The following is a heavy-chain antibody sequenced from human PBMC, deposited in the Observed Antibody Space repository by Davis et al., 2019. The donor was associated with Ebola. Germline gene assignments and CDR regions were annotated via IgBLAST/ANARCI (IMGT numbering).Heavy chain of an antibody. CDR1: GGSFSGYY. CDR3: TGPLLEYSNGWYYFDS. Sequence: SETLSLTCAVYGGSFSGYYWSWIRQPPGKGLEWIGEINHSGSTNYNPSLKSRVTISVDISRSQFSLKLSPVTAADTAMYYCTGPLLEYSNGWYYFDSWGQGTLVAVSS. V-gene: IGHV4-34*01. CDR2: INHSGST. D-gene: IGHD6-19*01. J-gene: IGHJ4*02.